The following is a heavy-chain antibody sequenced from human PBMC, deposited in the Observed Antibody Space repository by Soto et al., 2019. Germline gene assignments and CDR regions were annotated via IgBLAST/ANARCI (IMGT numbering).Heavy chain of an antibody. V-gene: IGHV3-23*01. CDR3: AKESGVTTTFDY. D-gene: IGHD4-17*01. CDR1: GFTFSSYA. J-gene: IGHJ4*02. CDR2: IIGSGGST. Sequence: GGSLSLSCAASGFTFSSYAMSWVRQAPGKGLEWVSAIIGSGGSTYYADSVKVRFTISRDNSKTPLYLQMNSLRAEDTAVYYWAKESGVTTTFDYWGQGTLVTVSS.